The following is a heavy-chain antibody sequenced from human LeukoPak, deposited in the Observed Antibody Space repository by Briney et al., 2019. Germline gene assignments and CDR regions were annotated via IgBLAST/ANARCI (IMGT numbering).Heavy chain of an antibody. CDR3: ATSSSWFYDSSGWVDY. CDR1: GGTFSSYA. D-gene: IGHD3-22*01. V-gene: IGHV1-69*05. CDR2: IVPIFGTA. J-gene: IGHJ4*02. Sequence: GASVKVSCKVSGGTFSSYAISWVLQAPGQGLEWMGGIVPIFGTANYAQKFQGRVTTTTDESTSTAYMELSSLRSEDTAVYYCATSSSWFYDSSGWVDYWGQGTLVTVSS.